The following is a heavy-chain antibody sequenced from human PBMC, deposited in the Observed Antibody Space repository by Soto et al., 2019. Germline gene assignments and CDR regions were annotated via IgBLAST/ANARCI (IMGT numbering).Heavy chain of an antibody. D-gene: IGHD2-15*01. CDR3: ASAPWVAAADYYYYGMDV. CDR1: GFTFSSYW. Sequence: GSLRLSCAASGFTFSSYWMSWVRQAPGKGLEWVANIKQDGSEKYYVDSVKGRFTISRDNAKNSLYLQMNSLRAEDTAVYYCASAPWVAAADYYYYGMDVWGQGTTVTVSS. J-gene: IGHJ6*02. V-gene: IGHV3-7*01. CDR2: IKQDGSEK.